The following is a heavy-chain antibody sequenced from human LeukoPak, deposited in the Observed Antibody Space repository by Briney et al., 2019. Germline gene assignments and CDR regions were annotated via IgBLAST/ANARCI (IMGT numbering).Heavy chain of an antibody. Sequence: ASVKVSCKASGGTFSSYAISWARQAPGQGLEWMGGIIPIFGTANYAQKFQGRVTITADKSTSTAYMELSSLRSEDTAVYYCARQTMVRGVTDAFDIWGQGTMVTVSS. V-gene: IGHV1-69*06. CDR1: GGTFSSYA. CDR3: ARQTMVRGVTDAFDI. CDR2: IIPIFGTA. J-gene: IGHJ3*02. D-gene: IGHD3-10*01.